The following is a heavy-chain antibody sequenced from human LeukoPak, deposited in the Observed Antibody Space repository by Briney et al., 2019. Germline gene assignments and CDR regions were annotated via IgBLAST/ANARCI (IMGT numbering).Heavy chain of an antibody. CDR3: ARGVAYYYGSGSYYNGPDY. D-gene: IGHD3-10*01. V-gene: IGHV4-59*01. CDR2: IYYSGST. Sequence: SETLSLTCTVSGGSISSYYWSWIRQPPGKGLEWLGYIYYSGSTNYNPSLKSRVTISVDTSKNQFSLKLSSVTAADTAVYYCARGVAYYYGSGSYYNGPDYWGQGTLVTVSS. J-gene: IGHJ4*02. CDR1: GGSISSYY.